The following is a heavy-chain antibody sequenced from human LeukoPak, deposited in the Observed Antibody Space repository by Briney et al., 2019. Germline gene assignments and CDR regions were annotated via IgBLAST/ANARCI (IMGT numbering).Heavy chain of an antibody. D-gene: IGHD3-22*01. V-gene: IGHV3-23*01. CDR2: TRGSDAST. CDR3: ATPAAYFYDGGGYLSH. CDR1: GFAFSSYA. Sequence: GGSLRLPCAASGFAFSSYAMSWARQTPGKGLEWVSVTRGSDASTHYLDSVKGRFTISRDTSKNTLYLQMNSLRAEDTAVYYCATPAAYFYDGGGYLSHWGQGTLVTVSS. J-gene: IGHJ4*02.